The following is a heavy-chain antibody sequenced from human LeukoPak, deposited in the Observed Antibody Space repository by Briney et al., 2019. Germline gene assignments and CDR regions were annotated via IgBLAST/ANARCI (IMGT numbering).Heavy chain of an antibody. D-gene: IGHD6-6*01. CDR3: ARGVAARDDAFDI. CDR2: MNPNSGNT. CDR1: GYTFTSYD. J-gene: IGHJ3*02. V-gene: IGHV1-8*01. Sequence: ASVKVSCKASGYTFTSYDINWVRQATGQGLEWMGWMNPNSGNTGYAQKFQGRVTMTRDTSISTAYMELSRLRSDDTAVYYCARGVAARDDAFDIWGQGTMVTVSS.